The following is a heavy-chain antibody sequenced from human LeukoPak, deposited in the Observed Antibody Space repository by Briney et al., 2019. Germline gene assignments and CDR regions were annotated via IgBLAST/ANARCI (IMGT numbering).Heavy chain of an antibody. CDR2: IISRSSYK. J-gene: IGHJ4*02. Sequence: GGSLRLSCAVSGFTFSSYIMTWVREAPGKGLEWVSFIISRSSYKYYADSVKGRFTISRDNAKNSLYRQTDGLRAQDSAAYYCTRTSGESTAALRAPFDYWGQGTLATVSS. D-gene: IGHD6-6*01. CDR3: TRTSGESTAALRAPFDY. CDR1: GFTFSSYI. V-gene: IGHV3-21*01.